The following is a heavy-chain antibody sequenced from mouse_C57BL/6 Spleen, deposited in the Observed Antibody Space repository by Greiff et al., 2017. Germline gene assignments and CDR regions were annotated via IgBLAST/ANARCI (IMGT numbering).Heavy chain of an antibody. CDR3: AREITTVVGPYYFDY. Sequence: VQLQQSGPELVKPGASVKISCKASGYAFSSSWMNWVKQRPGQGLEWIGRIYPGDGDTNYNGKFKGKATLTADKSSSTAYMQLSSLTSEDSAVYFCAREITTVVGPYYFDYGGQGTTLTVSS. J-gene: IGHJ2*01. V-gene: IGHV1-82*01. CDR1: GYAFSSSW. D-gene: IGHD1-1*01. CDR2: IYPGDGDT.